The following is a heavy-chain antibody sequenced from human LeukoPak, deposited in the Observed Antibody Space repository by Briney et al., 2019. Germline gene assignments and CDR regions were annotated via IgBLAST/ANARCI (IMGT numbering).Heavy chain of an antibody. D-gene: IGHD6-19*01. Sequence: PGGSLRLTCAASGFTFSNAWMSWVRQAPGKGLEWVGRIKSKTDGGTTDYAAPVKGRFTISRDDSKNTLYLQMNSLKTEDTAMYYCTTGRHSGWSITTFDYWGQGTLVTVSS. J-gene: IGHJ4*02. V-gene: IGHV3-15*01. CDR3: TTGRHSGWSITTFDY. CDR2: IKSKTDGGTT. CDR1: GFTFSNAW.